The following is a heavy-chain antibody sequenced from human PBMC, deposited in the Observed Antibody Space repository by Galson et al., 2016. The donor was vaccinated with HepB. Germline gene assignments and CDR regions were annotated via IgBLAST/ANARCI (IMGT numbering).Heavy chain of an antibody. J-gene: IGHJ6*02. CDR1: GFTFSSSW. Sequence: SLRLSCAASGFTFSSSWMTWVRQAPGKGLEWMANVKPDGSVETYVDSVKGRFTISRDNAKNLVYPQMNSLNADDTAVYFCVRGGTWYGMDVWGQGTTVMVSS. CDR2: VKPDGSVE. V-gene: IGHV3-7*03. CDR3: VRGGTWYGMDV. D-gene: IGHD1-14*01.